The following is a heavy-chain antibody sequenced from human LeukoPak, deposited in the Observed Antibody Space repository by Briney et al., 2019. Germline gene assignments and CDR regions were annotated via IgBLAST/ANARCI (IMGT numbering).Heavy chain of an antibody. J-gene: IGHJ4*02. V-gene: IGHV3-30*18. CDR3: ANIMRDLDY. CDR1: GFPFSTYA. CDR2: ISYDGTNK. D-gene: IGHD3-16*01. Sequence: GVSLRLSCAASGFPFSTYAMSWVRQAPGKGLEWVALISYDGTNKYYAGSVKGRFTISRDNSKNTLYLQMNSLRTEDTAVYYCANIMRDLDYWGQGTLVTVSS.